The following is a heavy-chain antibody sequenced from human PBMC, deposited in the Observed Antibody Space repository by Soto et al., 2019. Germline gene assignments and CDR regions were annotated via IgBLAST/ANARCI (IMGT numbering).Heavy chain of an antibody. V-gene: IGHV3-21*01. J-gene: IGHJ4*02. Sequence: GGSLRLSCAASGFTFSSYSMNWVRQAPWKGLEWVSSISSSSSYIYYADSVKGRFTISRDNAKNSLYLQMNSLRAEDTAVYYCARDYDYIWGSYRYTGIGYWGQGTLVTVSS. CDR1: GFTFSSYS. D-gene: IGHD3-16*02. CDR3: ARDYDYIWGSYRYTGIGY. CDR2: ISSSSSYI.